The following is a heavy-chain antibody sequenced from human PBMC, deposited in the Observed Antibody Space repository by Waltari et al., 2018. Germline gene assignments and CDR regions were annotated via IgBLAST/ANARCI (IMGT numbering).Heavy chain of an antibody. D-gene: IGHD2-2*01. CDR1: ESISTNYW. Sequence: EVQLVQSGAEVKKAGESLRISCRGSESISTNYWISWVRQMPGKGLEWLGRIDPTDSYTNYSPSFQGHVSISADKSTGTAYLQWSSLRTSDTAMYYCARLCSNTNCPWGWGQGTMVTVSS. J-gene: IGHJ3*01. CDR3: ARLCSNTNCPWG. V-gene: IGHV5-10-1*01. CDR2: IDPTDSYT.